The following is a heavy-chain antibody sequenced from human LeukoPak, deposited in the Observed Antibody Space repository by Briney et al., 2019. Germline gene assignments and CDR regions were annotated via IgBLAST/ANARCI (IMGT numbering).Heavy chain of an antibody. D-gene: IGHD6-19*01. V-gene: IGHV4-59*01. CDR2: IYYSGST. CDR1: GGSISSYY. Sequence: PSETLSLTCTVSGGSISSYYWSWIRQPPGKGLEWIGYIYYSGSTNYNPSLKSRLTISVDTSKNRFSLKLSSVTAADTAVYYCASIAVAGTMQADYWGQGTLVTVSS. CDR3: ASIAVAGTMQADY. J-gene: IGHJ4*02.